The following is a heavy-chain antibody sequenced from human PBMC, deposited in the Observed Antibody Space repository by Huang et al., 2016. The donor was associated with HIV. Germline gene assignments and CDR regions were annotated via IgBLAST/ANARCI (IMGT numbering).Heavy chain of an antibody. J-gene: IGHJ4*02. CDR1: GVSVTRSPWY. D-gene: IGHD3-3*01. Sequence: QPRLQESGPGLVKPSETLSLTCTVSGVSVTRSPWYWVWVRQSPGKGLGWIASINDEGSTYYKSSLKSRRTTSLDTSKNQFSLKLTSVTAADTAVYFCARDIAIFGEPLDSWGQGTAVTVSS. V-gene: IGHV4-39*01. CDR3: ARDIAIFGEPLDS. CDR2: INDEGST.